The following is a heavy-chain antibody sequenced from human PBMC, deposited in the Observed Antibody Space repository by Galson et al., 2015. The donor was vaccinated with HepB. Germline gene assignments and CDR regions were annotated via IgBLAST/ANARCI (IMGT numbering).Heavy chain of an antibody. D-gene: IGHD6-19*01. CDR1: GFTFSSYG. CDR2: ISYDGSNK. V-gene: IGHV3-30*19. J-gene: IGHJ4*02. CDR3: ARSVAGTLAY. Sequence: SLRLSCAASGFTFSSYGMHWVRQAPGKGLEWVAVISYDGSNKYYADSVKGRFTISRDNSKNTLYLQMNSLRAEDTAVYYCARSVAGTLAYWGQGTLVTVSS.